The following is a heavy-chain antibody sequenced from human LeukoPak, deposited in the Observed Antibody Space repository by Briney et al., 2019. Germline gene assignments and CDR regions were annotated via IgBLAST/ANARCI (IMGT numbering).Heavy chain of an antibody. CDR3: ARGLMMAVAGRGEFHY. V-gene: IGHV4-59*01. D-gene: IGHD6-13*01. CDR2: IYYSGST. Sequence: PSETLSLTCTVSGASISIYYWSWIRQSPGKGLEWIGYIYYSGSTNYNPSLKSRVTISVDTSKNQFSLKLSSVTAADTAVYYCARGLMMAVAGRGEFHYWGQGTLVTVSS. J-gene: IGHJ4*02. CDR1: GASISIYY.